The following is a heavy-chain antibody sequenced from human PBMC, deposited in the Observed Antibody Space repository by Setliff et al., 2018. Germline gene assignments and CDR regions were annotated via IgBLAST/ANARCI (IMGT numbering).Heavy chain of an antibody. V-gene: IGHV1-18*01. CDR1: GYSFTSFG. D-gene: IGHD6-19*01. J-gene: IGHJ3*02. CDR2: VSTYNGDT. CDR3: ARRPIALAGYRKGAFDI. Sequence: ASVKVSCKASGYSFTSFGITWVRQAPGQGLEWMGWVSTYNGDTNYAQKFRGRVTMTTDVSTSTVYMELRTLRSDDTAVYYCARRPIALAGYRKGAFDIWGQGTMVTVSS.